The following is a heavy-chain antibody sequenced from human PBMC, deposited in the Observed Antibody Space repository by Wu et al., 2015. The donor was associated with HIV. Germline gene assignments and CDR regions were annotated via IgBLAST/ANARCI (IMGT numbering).Heavy chain of an antibody. CDR1: GYTVTTYH. Sequence: EQSGAEVRKPGASVNISCKASGYTVTTYHLHWVRQAPGQGPEWMGVINPSDGTTAYAQIFQGRLTLTRDTSTSTFYMELSSLRSQDTAVYYCARDKHTFYFGTGKSLITNYYYAMDYRGARDHG. CDR3: ARDKHTFYFGTGKSLITNYYYAMDY. V-gene: IGHV1-46*01. CDR2: INPSDGTT. J-gene: IGHJ6*01. D-gene: IGHD2/OR15-2a*01.